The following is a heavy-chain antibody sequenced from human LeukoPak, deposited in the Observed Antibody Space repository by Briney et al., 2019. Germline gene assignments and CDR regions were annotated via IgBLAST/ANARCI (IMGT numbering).Heavy chain of an antibody. CDR3: ARAACSGGSCQLDY. D-gene: IGHD2-15*01. CDR1: GYTFSDYA. V-gene: IGHV1-2*02. J-gene: IGHJ4*02. CDR2: VNPNTGGT. Sequence: ASVKVSCKASGYTFSDYAIHWVRQAPGQGLEWMGWVNPNTGGTSYAQKFQGRVTMTRDTSISTAYMELSRLRSDDTAVYYCARAACSGGSCQLDYWGQGTLVTVSS.